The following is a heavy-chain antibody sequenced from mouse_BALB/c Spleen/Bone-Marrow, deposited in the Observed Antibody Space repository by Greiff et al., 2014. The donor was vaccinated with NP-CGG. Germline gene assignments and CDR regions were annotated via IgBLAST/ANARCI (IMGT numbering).Heavy chain of an antibody. V-gene: IGHV5-12*02. CDR2: ISDSGGST. D-gene: IGHD1-1*01. CDR3: ARLGDYSYFDY. Sequence: DVHLVESGGGIVQPGGSLKLSRVISGFSFSDYYMYWVRQTPEKRLEWVAYISDSGGSTYYPDTVKGRFTISRDNAKNTLYLQMSRLKSEDTAMYYCARLGDYSYFDYWGQGTTLTVSS. J-gene: IGHJ2*01. CDR1: GFSFSDYY.